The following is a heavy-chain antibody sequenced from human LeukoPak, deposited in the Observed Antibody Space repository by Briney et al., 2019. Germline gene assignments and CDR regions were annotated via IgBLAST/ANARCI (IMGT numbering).Heavy chain of an antibody. CDR2: ISSSSSYI. CDR3: ARDNPEPPLGYFDY. J-gene: IGHJ4*02. Sequence: PGGSLRLSCAASGFAFSSYSMNWVRQAPGKGLEWVLSISSSSSYIYYADSVKGRFTISRDNAKNSLYLQMNSLRAEDTAVYYCARDNPEPPLGYFDYWGQGTLVTVSS. D-gene: IGHD1-14*01. V-gene: IGHV3-21*01. CDR1: GFAFSSYS.